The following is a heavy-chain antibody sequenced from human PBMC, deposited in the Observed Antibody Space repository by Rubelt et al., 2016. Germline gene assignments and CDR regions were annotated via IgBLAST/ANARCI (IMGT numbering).Heavy chain of an antibody. CDR3: AKDRGTMVRGLITKIYYYYGMDV. D-gene: IGHD3-10*01. CDR2: INSDGSST. V-gene: IGHV3-74*01. J-gene: IGHJ6*02. CDR1: GFTFSSYW. Sequence: SGFTFSSYWMHWVRQAPGKGLVWVSRINSDGSSTSYADSVKGRFTISRDNAKNTLYLQMNSLRAEDTAVYYCAKDRGTMVRGLITKIYYYYGMDVWGQGTTVTVSS.